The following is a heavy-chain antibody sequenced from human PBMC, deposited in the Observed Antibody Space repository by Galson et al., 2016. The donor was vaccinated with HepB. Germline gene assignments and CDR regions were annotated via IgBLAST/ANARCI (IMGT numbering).Heavy chain of an antibody. CDR1: GFSFSSFG. Sequence: SLRLSCATSGFSFSSFGMHWVRQAPGKGLEWVAIISYDGSSKSYADSVKGRFTISRDKSNTLYLQMHSLRAEDTAVYYCAKDQSYSTYWPYFDQSGQGTPVTVSS. D-gene: IGHD1-26*01. CDR2: ISYDGSSK. CDR3: AKDQSYSTYWPYFDQ. J-gene: IGHJ4*02. V-gene: IGHV3-30*18.